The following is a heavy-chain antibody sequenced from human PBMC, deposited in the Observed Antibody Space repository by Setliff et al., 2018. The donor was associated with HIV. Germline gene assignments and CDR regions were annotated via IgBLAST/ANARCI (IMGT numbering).Heavy chain of an antibody. Sequence: SETLSLTCTVSGGSISSGGYYWSWIRQHPGKGLEWIGYIYYSGSTYYNPSLKSRVTISVDTSKNQFSLKLSSVTAADTAVYYCARGVFSGYDKGIDYWGQGTLVTVSS. V-gene: IGHV4-31*03. CDR3: ARGVFSGYDKGIDY. CDR2: IYYSGST. J-gene: IGHJ4*02. CDR1: GGSISSGGYY. D-gene: IGHD5-12*01.